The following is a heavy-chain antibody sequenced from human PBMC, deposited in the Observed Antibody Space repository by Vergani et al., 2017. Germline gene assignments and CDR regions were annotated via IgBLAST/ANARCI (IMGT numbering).Heavy chain of an antibody. J-gene: IGHJ6*03. Sequence: QVQLVQSGAEVKKPGASVKVSCKASGYTFTSYGISWVRQAPGQGLEWMGWISAYNGNTNYAQKLQGRVTMTTDTSTSTAYMELRSLRSDDTAVYYCARTGSCXGQYQLLCPPYYYYYMDVWGKGTTVTVSS. V-gene: IGHV1-18*01. CDR3: ARTGSCXGQYQLLCPPYYYYYMDV. CDR1: GYTFTSYG. D-gene: IGHD2-2*01. CDR2: ISAYNGNT.